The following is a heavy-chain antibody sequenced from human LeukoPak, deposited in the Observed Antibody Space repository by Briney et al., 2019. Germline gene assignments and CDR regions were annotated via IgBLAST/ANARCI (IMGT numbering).Heavy chain of an antibody. CDR3: ARDQQWLDPARHGFDY. Sequence: GASVKVSCKASGYTFTSNGISWVRQVPGQGLEWMGWISAYNGNTNYAQKFKGRVTMTTETSTSSAYMELRSLTSDDTAVYYCARDQQWLDPARHGFDYWGQGTLVTVSS. CDR2: ISAYNGNT. J-gene: IGHJ4*02. CDR1: GYTFTSNG. V-gene: IGHV1-18*01. D-gene: IGHD6-19*01.